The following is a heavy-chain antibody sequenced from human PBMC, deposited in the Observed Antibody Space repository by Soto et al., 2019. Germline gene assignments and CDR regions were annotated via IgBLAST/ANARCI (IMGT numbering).Heavy chain of an antibody. V-gene: IGHV1-69*13. CDR1: GSTFSSYA. Sequence: SVKVSCKASGSTFSSYAISWVRQAPGQGLEWMGGIIPIFGTANYAQKVQGRVTITADESTGTAYMELSSLRSEDTAVYYCARGNWYYYDSSGYSPYFDYWGQGTLVTVSS. J-gene: IGHJ4*02. D-gene: IGHD3-22*01. CDR2: IIPIFGTA. CDR3: ARGNWYYYDSSGYSPYFDY.